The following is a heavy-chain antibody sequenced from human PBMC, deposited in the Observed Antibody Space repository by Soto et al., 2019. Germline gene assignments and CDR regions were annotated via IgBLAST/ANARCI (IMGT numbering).Heavy chain of an antibody. Sequence: SETLSLTCSVSGYSISSGYYWGWIRQPPGKGLEWIGSVYHSGSTHYHPSLSSRVTISLDTSENQFSLELSFVTAADTAVYFCASGLEWSGHDYWGQGTLVTVSS. CDR2: VYHSGST. D-gene: IGHD3-3*01. CDR3: ASGLEWSGHDY. CDR1: GYSISSGYY. J-gene: IGHJ4*02. V-gene: IGHV4-38-2*01.